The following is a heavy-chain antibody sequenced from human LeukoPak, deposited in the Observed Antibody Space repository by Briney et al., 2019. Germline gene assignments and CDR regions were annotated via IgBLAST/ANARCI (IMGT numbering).Heavy chain of an antibody. CDR2: ISGSGGTT. V-gene: IGHV3-23*01. J-gene: IGHJ4*02. D-gene: IGHD1-26*01. CDR3: ARDKGGGSYSFDY. CDR1: GFTFSSFG. Sequence: GGSLRLSCAASGFTFSSFGMRWVRQAPGKGLEWVSAISGSGGTTYYADSVKGRFTISRDNSKKTMYLQMKSLRAEDTAVYYCARDKGGGSYSFDYWGQGTLVTVSS.